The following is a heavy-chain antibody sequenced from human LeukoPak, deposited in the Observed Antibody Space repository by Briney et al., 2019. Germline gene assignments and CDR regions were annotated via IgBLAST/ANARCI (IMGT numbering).Heavy chain of an antibody. J-gene: IGHJ5*02. CDR2: ISDSGGST. Sequence: GASLRLSCAASGFTFSSYAMSWVRQAPGKGLEWVAVISDSGGSTYYADSVKGRFTISRDNSKNTLYLQMNSLTAADTAVYYCVREIGWFDPWGQGTLVTVSS. CDR1: GFTFSSYA. CDR3: VREIGWFDP. V-gene: IGHV3-23*01.